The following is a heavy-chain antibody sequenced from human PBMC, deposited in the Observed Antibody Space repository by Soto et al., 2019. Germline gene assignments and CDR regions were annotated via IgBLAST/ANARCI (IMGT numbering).Heavy chain of an antibody. Sequence: EVQLLESGGGLVQPGGSPRLSCAASGFTFSSYAMSWVRQAPGKGLEWVSAISGSGGSTYYADSVKGRFTISRDNSKNTLYLQMNSLRAEDTAVYYCAKALGGSSEFYYFDYWGQGTLVTVSS. V-gene: IGHV3-23*01. CDR1: GFTFSSYA. J-gene: IGHJ4*02. CDR2: ISGSGGST. D-gene: IGHD6-6*01. CDR3: AKALGGSSEFYYFDY.